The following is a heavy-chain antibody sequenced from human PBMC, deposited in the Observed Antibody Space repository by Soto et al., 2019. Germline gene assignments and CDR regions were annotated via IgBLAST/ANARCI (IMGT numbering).Heavy chain of an antibody. Sequence: QVQLQESGPGLVKPSQTLSLTCTVSGGSISSGDYFWSWFRQPPGKGLEGIGYIYHSGIAYYNPSLKIRXXIXVXXSKNQFSLKLSSVTAADTAVYYCARDSSGWTWFDPWGQGTLVTVSS. J-gene: IGHJ5*02. CDR1: GGSISSGDYF. D-gene: IGHD6-19*01. V-gene: IGHV4-30-4*01. CDR3: ARDSSGWTWFDP. CDR2: IYHSGIA.